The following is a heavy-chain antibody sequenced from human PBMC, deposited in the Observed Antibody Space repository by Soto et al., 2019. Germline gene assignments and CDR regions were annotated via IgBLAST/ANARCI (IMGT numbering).Heavy chain of an antibody. D-gene: IGHD6-19*01. Sequence: QVQLVESEGGVVQPGRSLRLSCAASGFTISSYAMHWVRQAPGKGLEWVAVISYDGSNKYYADSVKGRFTISRDNSKNTLYLQMNSLRAEDTAVYYCPRGGRGWYYFDYWGPGTLVTVSS. CDR3: PRGGRGWYYFDY. CDR2: ISYDGSNK. J-gene: IGHJ4*02. CDR1: GFTISSYA. V-gene: IGHV3-30-3*01.